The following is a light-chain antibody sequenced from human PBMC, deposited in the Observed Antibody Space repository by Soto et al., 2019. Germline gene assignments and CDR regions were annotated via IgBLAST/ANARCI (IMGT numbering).Light chain of an antibody. CDR2: DVT. CDR1: TSDVGAYDY. J-gene: IGLJ3*02. CDR3: SSYAGSNTWV. Sequence: SALTQPRSVSGSPGQSVIISCTGTTSDVGAYDYVSWYQQHPGKAPKLIIYDVTKRPSGVPDRFSASKSGNTASLTISGLQAEDEADYYCSSYAGSNTWVFGGGTK. V-gene: IGLV2-11*01.